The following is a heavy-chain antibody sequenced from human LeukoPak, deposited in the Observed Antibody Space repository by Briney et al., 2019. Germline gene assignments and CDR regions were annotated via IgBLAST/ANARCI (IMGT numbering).Heavy chain of an antibody. V-gene: IGHV4-31*03. Sequence: SETLSLTCTVSGGSISSGGYYWSWIRQHPGKGLEWIGYIYYSGSTYYNPSLKSRVTISVDTSKNQFSLKLSSVTAADTAVYYCARDSPNDSSGHYLSAFDIWGQGTMVTVSS. J-gene: IGHJ3*02. CDR2: IYYSGST. CDR1: GGSISSGGYY. D-gene: IGHD3-22*01. CDR3: ARDSPNDSSGHYLSAFDI.